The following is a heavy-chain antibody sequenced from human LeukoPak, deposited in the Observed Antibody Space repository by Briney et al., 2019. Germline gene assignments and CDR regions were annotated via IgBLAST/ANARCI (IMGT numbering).Heavy chain of an antibody. D-gene: IGHD3-22*01. Sequence: GGSLRLSCAASEFTFSSYSMNWVRQAPGKGLEWVSYISSSSSTIYYADSVKGRFTISRDNAKNSLYLQMNSLRAEDTAVYYCARTLLYYYDSSGLHPWGQGTLVTVSS. J-gene: IGHJ5*02. V-gene: IGHV3-48*01. CDR3: ARTLLYYYDSSGLHP. CDR1: EFTFSSYS. CDR2: ISSSSSTI.